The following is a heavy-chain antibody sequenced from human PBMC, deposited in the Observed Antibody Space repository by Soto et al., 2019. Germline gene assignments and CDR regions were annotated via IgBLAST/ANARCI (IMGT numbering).Heavy chain of an antibody. D-gene: IGHD6-13*01. CDR1: GFTFSRDW. CDR3: ARDNRYSGSWFDY. CDR2: IKQDGSEK. J-gene: IGHJ4*02. Sequence: GGSLRHSCPASGFTFSRDWMSWVRQPPGKGLEWVANIKQDGSEKYYVDSVKGRFTISRDNAKNSLYLQMNSLRAEDTAVYYSARDNRYSGSWFDYWGQGTLVTVSS. V-gene: IGHV3-7*01.